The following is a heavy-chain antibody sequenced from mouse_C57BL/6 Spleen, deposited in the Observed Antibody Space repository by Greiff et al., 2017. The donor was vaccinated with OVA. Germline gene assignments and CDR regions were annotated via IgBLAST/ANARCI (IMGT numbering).Heavy chain of an antibody. J-gene: IGHJ4*01. CDR1: GFTFTDYY. CDR3: ARWDYGNYDYYAMDY. D-gene: IGHD2-1*01. V-gene: IGHV7-3*01. CDR2: IRNKANGYTT. Sequence: VKLVESGGGLVQPGGSLSLSCAASGFTFTDYYMSWVRQPPGKALEWLGFIRNKANGYTTEYSASVKGRFTISRDNSQSILYLQMNALRAEDSATYYCARWDYGNYDYYAMDYWGQGTSVTVSS.